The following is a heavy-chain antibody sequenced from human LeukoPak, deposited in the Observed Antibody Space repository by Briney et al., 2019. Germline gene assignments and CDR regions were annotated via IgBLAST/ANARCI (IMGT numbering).Heavy chain of an antibody. D-gene: IGHD3-9*01. V-gene: IGHV3-33*01. CDR2: IWYDGSNK. Sequence: GGSLRLSCAASGFTFSSYGMHWVRQAPGKGLEWVAVIWYDGSNKYYADSVKGRSTISRDNSKNTLYLQMNSLRAEDTAVYYCARAAQFTIFYGMDVWGKGTTVTVSS. CDR1: GFTFSSYG. J-gene: IGHJ6*04. CDR3: ARAAQFTIFYGMDV.